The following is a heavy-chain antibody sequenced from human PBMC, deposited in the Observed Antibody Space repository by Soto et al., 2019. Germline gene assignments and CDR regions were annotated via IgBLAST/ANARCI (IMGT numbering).Heavy chain of an antibody. CDR2: ISGSGGST. V-gene: IGHV3-23*01. CDR3: AKGKSGYDRSYYYYFLAV. Sequence: GGSLRLSCAASGFTFSSYAMSWVRQAPGKGLEWVSAISGSGGSTYYADSVRGRFTISRGNSKNTLYLQMNSLRAEDTAVYYCAKGKSGYDRSYYYYFLAVWAKGTTVTVSS. CDR1: GFTFSSYA. J-gene: IGHJ6*03. D-gene: IGHD5-12*01.